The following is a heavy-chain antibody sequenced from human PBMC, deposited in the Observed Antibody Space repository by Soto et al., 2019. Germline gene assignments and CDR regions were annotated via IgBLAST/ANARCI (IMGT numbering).Heavy chain of an antibody. D-gene: IGHD3-10*01. Sequence: SETLSLTCIVSGGSITNYYWSWFRQSPGKGLEWIGFVHDSGYTEYNPSLKSRLTISVDTSENQFSLNLNSVTAADTAVYYCAREVSVSGYFDRWGQGALVTVSS. V-gene: IGHV4-59*01. CDR1: GGSITNYY. CDR2: VHDSGYT. J-gene: IGHJ4*02. CDR3: AREVSVSGYFDR.